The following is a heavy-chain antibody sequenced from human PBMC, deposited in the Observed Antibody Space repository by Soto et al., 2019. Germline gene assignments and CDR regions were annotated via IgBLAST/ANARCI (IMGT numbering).Heavy chain of an antibody. CDR3: ARNPSIGGSYNWFDP. CDR1: GYSFTSYW. V-gene: IGHV5-51*01. J-gene: IGHJ5*02. Sequence: GESLKISCKGSGYSFTSYWIGWVRQMPGKGLEWMGIIYPGDSDTRYSPSFQGQVTISADKSISTAYLQWSSLKASDTAMYYCARNPSIGGSYNWFDPWGQGTLVTVSS. CDR2: IYPGDSDT. D-gene: IGHD1-26*01.